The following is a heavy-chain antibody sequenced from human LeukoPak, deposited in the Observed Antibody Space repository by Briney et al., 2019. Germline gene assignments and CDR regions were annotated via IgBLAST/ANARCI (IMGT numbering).Heavy chain of an antibody. Sequence: GGSLRLSCAASGFTFSSYAMSWVRQAPGKGLEWVSAISGSGGRSYYADSVKGRFTISRDNSKNTLYLQMNSLRAEDTAVYYCARPLGSGWFGPFDSWGQGTLVTVSS. J-gene: IGHJ4*02. V-gene: IGHV3-23*01. D-gene: IGHD6-19*01. CDR3: ARPLGSGWFGPFDS. CDR1: GFTFSSYA. CDR2: ISGSGGRS.